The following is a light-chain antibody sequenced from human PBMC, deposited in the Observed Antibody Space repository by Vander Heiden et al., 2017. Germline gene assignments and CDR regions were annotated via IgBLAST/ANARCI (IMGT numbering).Light chain of an antibody. Sequence: DIQMAQTHSSLSASVGGSVPLTCRASQSISSNLNWSQKKPGNEPQLLRYAASRLQSGGTSSRFGSRAGTEYSLTISSLQPEDFSTVYCQQRDSTSLTFGGGTKVEIK. CDR1: QSISSN. V-gene: IGKV1-39*01. CDR3: QQRDSTSLT. CDR2: AAS. J-gene: IGKJ4*01.